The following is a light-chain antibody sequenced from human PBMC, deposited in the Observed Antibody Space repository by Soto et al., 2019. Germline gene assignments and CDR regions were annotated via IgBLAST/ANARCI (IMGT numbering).Light chain of an antibody. CDR2: GAS. J-gene: IGKJ1*01. CDR3: QQYNNWPPWT. Sequence: EIVMTQSPATLSVSPGERATLSCRASQSVSTSLAWYQQKPGQAPRLLIYGASTRATGIPARFSGSGSGTEFTLTISSLQSEDFAVYYCQQYNNWPPWTFGQGTKVGIK. CDR1: QSVSTS. V-gene: IGKV3-15*01.